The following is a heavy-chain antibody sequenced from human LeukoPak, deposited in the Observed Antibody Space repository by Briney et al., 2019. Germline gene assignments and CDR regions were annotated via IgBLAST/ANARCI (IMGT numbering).Heavy chain of an antibody. V-gene: IGHV1-69*05. CDR3: ARVGGRIAAAGTDLLGYFDY. CDR2: IIPIFGTA. J-gene: IGHJ4*02. D-gene: IGHD6-13*01. Sequence: ASVKVSCKASGGTFSSYAISWVRQAPGQGLEWMGGIIPIFGTANYAQKFQGRVTITTDESTSTAYMELSSLRSEDTAVNYCARVGGRIAAAGTDLLGYFDYWGQGTLVTVSS. CDR1: GGTFSSYA.